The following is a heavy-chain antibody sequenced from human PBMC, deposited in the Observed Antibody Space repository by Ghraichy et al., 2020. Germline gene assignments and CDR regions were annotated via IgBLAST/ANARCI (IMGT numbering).Heavy chain of an antibody. J-gene: IGHJ4*02. CDR1: GFTFSSYS. Sequence: GGSLRLSCAASGFTFSSYSMNWVRQAPGKGLEWVSSTSSSSSYIYYADSVKGRFTISRDNAKNSLYLQMNSLRAEDTAVYYCAHVCSGGSCQKLGYDYWGQGTLVTVSS. V-gene: IGHV3-21*01. CDR2: TSSSSSYI. CDR3: AHVCSGGSCQKLGYDY. D-gene: IGHD2-15*01.